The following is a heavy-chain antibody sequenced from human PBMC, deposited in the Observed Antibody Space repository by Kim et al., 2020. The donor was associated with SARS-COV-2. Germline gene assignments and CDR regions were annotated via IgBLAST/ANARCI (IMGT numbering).Heavy chain of an antibody. D-gene: IGHD6-13*01. J-gene: IGHJ5*02. Sequence: GESLKISCKGSGYSFTSYWISWVRQMPGKGLEWMGRIDPSDSYTNYSPSFQGHVTISADKSISTAYLQWSSLKASDTAMYYCARRYSSSWYVDPLANWFDPWGQGTLVTVSS. V-gene: IGHV5-10-1*01. CDR2: IDPSDSYT. CDR1: GYSFTSYW. CDR3: ARRYSSSWYVDPLANWFDP.